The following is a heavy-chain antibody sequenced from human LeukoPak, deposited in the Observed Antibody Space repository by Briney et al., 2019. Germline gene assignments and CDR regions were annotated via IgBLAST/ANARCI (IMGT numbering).Heavy chain of an antibody. Sequence: GGSLRLSCAASGFTFSSYAMSWVRQAPGKGLEWVSAVSGSGGSTYYADSVKGRFTISRDNSQNTLYLQMNSLRAEDTAVYYCAKEAWLTGWNYYFDYWGQGTLVTVSS. D-gene: IGHD5-12*01. CDR3: AKEAWLTGWNYYFDY. V-gene: IGHV3-23*01. CDR2: VSGSGGST. J-gene: IGHJ4*02. CDR1: GFTFSSYA.